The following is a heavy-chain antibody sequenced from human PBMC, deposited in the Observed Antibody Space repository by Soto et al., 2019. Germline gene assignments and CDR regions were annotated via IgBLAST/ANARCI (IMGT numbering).Heavy chain of an antibody. CDR1: GDSTNSYY. Sequence: QVQLQESGPGLVKPSETLSLTCTVSGDSTNSYYWSWIRQPPGKGLEWIGYIYYSGSADYNPSLRSRVTISVDTSKTQFSLKLSSVTAADTAVYYCARDNYWISPRCYGFGMDVWGQGTTVTVSS. V-gene: IGHV4-59*01. CDR3: ARDNYWISPRCYGFGMDV. J-gene: IGHJ6*02. D-gene: IGHD2-2*01. CDR2: IYYSGSA.